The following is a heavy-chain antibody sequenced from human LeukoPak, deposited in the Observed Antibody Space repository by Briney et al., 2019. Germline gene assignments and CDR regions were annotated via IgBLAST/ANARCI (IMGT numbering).Heavy chain of an antibody. V-gene: IGHV3-48*01. Sequence: GGSLRLSCAASGFTFSSYSMLWVRQAPGKGLEWVSYISSSSSSTIYYADSVKGRFTISRDNAKNSLYLQMNSLRAEDTAVYYCAKGYDLFDPWGQGTLVTVSS. CDR2: ISSSSSSTI. J-gene: IGHJ5*02. CDR1: GFTFSSYS. CDR3: AKGYDLFDP. D-gene: IGHD1-14*01.